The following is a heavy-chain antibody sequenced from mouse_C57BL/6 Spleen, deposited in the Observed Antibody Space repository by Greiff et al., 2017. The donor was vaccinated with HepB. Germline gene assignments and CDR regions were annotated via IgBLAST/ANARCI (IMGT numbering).Heavy chain of an antibody. CDR2: INPSSGYT. CDR1: GYTFTSYW. Sequence: VQLQQSGAELAKPGASVKLSCKASGYTFTSYWMHWVKQRPGQGLEWIGYINPSSGYTKYNQKFKDKATLTADKSSSTAYMQLSSLTYEDSAVYFCARGLEWYYYAMDYWGQGTSVTVSA. CDR3: ARGLEWYYYAMDY. J-gene: IGHJ4*01. D-gene: IGHD3-3*01. V-gene: IGHV1-7*01.